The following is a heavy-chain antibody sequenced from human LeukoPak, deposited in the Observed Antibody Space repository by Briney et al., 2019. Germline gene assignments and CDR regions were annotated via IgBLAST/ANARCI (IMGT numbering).Heavy chain of an antibody. Sequence: SETLSLTCTLSSRSSSSYHWSWLRHPPGKAREWIGYIHYSGSTNYNPSLKSRAIISLDTSKNEVSLKLSSVTAADTAVYYCARRASGSYPDYFDYWGQGNLVTVSS. CDR2: IHYSGST. CDR3: ARRASGSYPDYFDY. J-gene: IGHJ4*02. CDR1: SRSSSSYH. V-gene: IGHV4-59*08. D-gene: IGHD1-26*01.